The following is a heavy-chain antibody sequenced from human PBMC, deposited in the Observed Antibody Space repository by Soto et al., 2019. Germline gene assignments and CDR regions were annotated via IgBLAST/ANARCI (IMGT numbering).Heavy chain of an antibody. D-gene: IGHD3-10*01. CDR2: IYYSGST. V-gene: IGHV4-39*01. Sequence: QLQLQESGPGLVKPSETLSLTCTVSGGSISSSSYYWGWIRQPPGKGLEWIGSIYYSGSTYYNPSLKSRVTIPVDTSKNQFSLKLSSVTAADTAVYYCARQYYYGSGSYYTRFYYYYYGMDVWGQGTTVTVSS. CDR3: ARQYYYGSGSYYTRFYYYYYGMDV. J-gene: IGHJ6*02. CDR1: GGSISSSSYY.